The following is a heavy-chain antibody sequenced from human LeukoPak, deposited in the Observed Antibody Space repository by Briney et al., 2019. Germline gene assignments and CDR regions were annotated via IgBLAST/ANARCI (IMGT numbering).Heavy chain of an antibody. V-gene: IGHV1-2*02. CDR3: ARDGGYCSGGSCYSEYYFDY. J-gene: IGHJ4*02. CDR1: GYTFTGYY. CDR2: INPNSGGT. Sequence: ASVKVSCKASGYTFTGYYMHWVRQTPGQGLEWMGWINPNSGGTNYAQKFQGRVTMTRDTSISTAYMELSRLRSDDTAVYYCARDGGYCSGGSCYSEYYFDYWGQGTLVTVSS. D-gene: IGHD2-15*01.